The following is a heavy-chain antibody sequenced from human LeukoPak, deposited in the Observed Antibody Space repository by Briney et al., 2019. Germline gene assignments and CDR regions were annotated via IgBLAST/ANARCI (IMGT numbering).Heavy chain of an antibody. CDR2: ISWNSGSI. V-gene: IGHV3-9*03. J-gene: IGHJ3*02. D-gene: IGHD6-19*01. Sequence: GGSLRLSCAASGFTFDDYAMHWVRQAPGKGLEWVSGISWNSGSIGYADSVKGRFTISRDNAKDSLYLQMNSLRAEDMALYYCAKDMGVAGTMGAFDIWGQGTMVTVSS. CDR3: AKDMGVAGTMGAFDI. CDR1: GFTFDDYA.